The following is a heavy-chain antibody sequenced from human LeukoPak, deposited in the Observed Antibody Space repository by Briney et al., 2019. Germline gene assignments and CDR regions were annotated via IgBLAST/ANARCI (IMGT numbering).Heavy chain of an antibody. CDR3: ARYYYDSSDFDY. CDR2: ISAYNGNT. D-gene: IGHD3-22*01. CDR1: GYTFTSYG. V-gene: IGHV1-18*01. Sequence: ASVKVSCKASGYTFTSYGISWVRRGPGQGLEWMGWISAYNGNTNYAQKLQGRVTMTTDTSTSTAYMELRSLRSDDTAVYYCARYYYDSSDFDYWGQGTLVTVSS. J-gene: IGHJ4*02.